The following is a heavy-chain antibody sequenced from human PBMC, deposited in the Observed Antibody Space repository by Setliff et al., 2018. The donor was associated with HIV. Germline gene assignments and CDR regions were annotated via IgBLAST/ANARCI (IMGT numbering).Heavy chain of an antibody. D-gene: IGHD2-15*01. V-gene: IGHV3-74*03. CDR1: GFRFRSYW. J-gene: IGHJ4*02. CDR3: ARARGGNSEWSY. Sequence: GGSLRLSCAASGFRFRSYWMHWVRQVPGKGLVWVSRINSDGSSTTYADFVKGRFTISRDNAKNTLYLQMNSLRAEDTAVYSCARARGGNSEWSYWGQGTLVTVSS. CDR2: INSDGSST.